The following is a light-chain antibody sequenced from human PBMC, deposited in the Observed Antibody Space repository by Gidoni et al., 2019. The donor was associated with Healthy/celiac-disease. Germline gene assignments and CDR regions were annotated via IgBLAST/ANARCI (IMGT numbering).Light chain of an antibody. Sequence: VLTHTPSTLSLSPGERATLSCRASQSVSSYFAWYQQKPGQAPRLLIYDASNRATGIPARFSGSGSGTDFTLTISSLEPEDFAVYYCQQRSNWPPTFXGXTKVEIK. CDR3: QQRSNWPPT. V-gene: IGKV3-11*01. J-gene: IGKJ4*01. CDR2: DAS. CDR1: QSVSSY.